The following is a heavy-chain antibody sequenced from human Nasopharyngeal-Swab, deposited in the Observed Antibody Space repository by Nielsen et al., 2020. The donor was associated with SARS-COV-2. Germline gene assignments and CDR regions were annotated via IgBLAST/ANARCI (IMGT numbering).Heavy chain of an antibody. CDR1: GYSFTSYW. CDR3: ARASSDVWFGEFTPLFDY. D-gene: IGHD3-10*01. J-gene: IGHJ4*02. Sequence: GEVLKISCKGSGYSFTSYWLGWVRQMLGQGLEWMGINYPGDSDTRYSPSFQGQVTISADKSIRTAYLQWSSLKASDTAMYYCARASSDVWFGEFTPLFDYWGQGTLVTVSS. V-gene: IGHV5-51*01. CDR2: NYPGDSDT.